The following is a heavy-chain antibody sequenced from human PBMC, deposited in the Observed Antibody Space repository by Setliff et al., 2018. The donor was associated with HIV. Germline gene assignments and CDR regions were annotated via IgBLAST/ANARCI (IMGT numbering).Heavy chain of an antibody. CDR1: GFTFSSYS. V-gene: IGHV3-21*01. CDR2: ISSSSSYI. Sequence: PGGSLRLSCAASGFTFSSYSMNWVRQAPGKGLEWVSSISSSSSYIYYADSVKGRFTISRDNAKNSLYLQMNSLRAEDTAVYYCARARGSVGYYGSGTMYHMDVWGKGTTVTVSS. CDR3: ARARGSVGYYGSGTMYHMDV. D-gene: IGHD3-10*01. J-gene: IGHJ6*03.